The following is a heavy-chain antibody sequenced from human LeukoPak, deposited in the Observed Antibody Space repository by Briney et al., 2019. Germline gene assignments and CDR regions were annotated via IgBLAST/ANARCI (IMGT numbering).Heavy chain of an antibody. V-gene: IGHV3-23*01. Sequence: GGSLRLSCAASGFTFSSYAMSWVRQAPGKGLEWVSAISGSGGSTYYADSVKARFTISRDNSKSTLYLQMDSLRAEDTAVYYCASPNSMAGTHYFHYWGQGTLVTVSS. J-gene: IGHJ4*02. CDR3: ASPNSMAGTHYFHY. D-gene: IGHD6-19*01. CDR1: GFTFSSYA. CDR2: ISGSGGST.